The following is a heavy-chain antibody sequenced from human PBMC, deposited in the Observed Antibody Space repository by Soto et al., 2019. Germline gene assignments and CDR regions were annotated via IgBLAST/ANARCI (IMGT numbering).Heavy chain of an antibody. CDR1: GGTFSSYA. J-gene: IGHJ6*02. D-gene: IGHD6-19*01. CDR2: IIPIFGTA. CDR3: ASWWKEAGIGGNYYYGMDV. V-gene: IGHV1-69*12. Sequence: QVQLVQSGAEVKQPGSSVQVSCKASGGTFSSYAFSWVRQAPGQGLEWMGGIIPIFGTADYAQKFQGRVTITADESTSTAQMELSSLRSEDTAVYSCASWWKEAGIGGNYYYGMDVWGQGTTVTVSS.